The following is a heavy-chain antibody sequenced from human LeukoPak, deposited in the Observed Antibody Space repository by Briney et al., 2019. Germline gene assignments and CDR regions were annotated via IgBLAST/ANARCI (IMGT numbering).Heavy chain of an antibody. Sequence: KPGGSLRLSCAASGFTFSNAWMSWVRQAPGKGLEWVSAISGSGDNTYYAESVKGRFTISRDNSKNTLYLQMNSLRAEDTAVYYCAKRPPLSSGWPFDYWGQGTLVTVSS. CDR3: AKRPPLSSGWPFDY. CDR1: GFTFSNAW. J-gene: IGHJ4*02. CDR2: ISGSGDNT. D-gene: IGHD6-19*01. V-gene: IGHV3-23*01.